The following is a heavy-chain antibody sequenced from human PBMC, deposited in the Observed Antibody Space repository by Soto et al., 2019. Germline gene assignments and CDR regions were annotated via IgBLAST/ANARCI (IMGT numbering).Heavy chain of an antibody. D-gene: IGHD2-2*01. CDR2: IGTAGDT. V-gene: IGHV3-13*01. J-gene: IGHJ6*02. CDR1: GFTFSAYW. Sequence: GGSLRLSCAVSGFTFSAYWMHWVRQVPGEGLTWVSAIGTAGDTYYPGSVKGRFTISRENAKNSLYLQMNSLRAGDTAVYYCARDRASRRDLGMDVWGQGTTVTVSS. CDR3: ARDRASRRDLGMDV.